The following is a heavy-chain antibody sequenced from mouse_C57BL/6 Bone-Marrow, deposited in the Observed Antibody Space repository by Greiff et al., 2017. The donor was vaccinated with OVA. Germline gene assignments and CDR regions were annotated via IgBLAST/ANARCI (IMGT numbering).Heavy chain of an antibody. J-gene: IGHJ4*01. CDR2: INYDGSST. CDR3: ARVFYYYGSSLYAMDY. Sequence: EVMLVESEGGLVQPGSSMKLSCTASGFTFSDYYMAWVRQVPEKGLEWVANINYDGSSTYYLDSLKSRFIISRDNAKNILYLQMSSLKSEDTATYYCARVFYYYGSSLYAMDYWGQGTSVTVSS. D-gene: IGHD1-1*01. CDR1: GFTFSDYY. V-gene: IGHV5-16*01.